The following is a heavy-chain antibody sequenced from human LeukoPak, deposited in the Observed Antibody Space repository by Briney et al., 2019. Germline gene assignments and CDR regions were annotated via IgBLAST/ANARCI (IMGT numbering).Heavy chain of an antibody. D-gene: IGHD6-13*01. CDR1: GGTFSSYA. J-gene: IGHJ5*02. V-gene: IGHV1-69*04. CDR2: IIPILGIA. CDR3: ARDSDSVESGIAAAWYNWFDP. Sequence: ASVKLSCKASGGTFSSYAISWVRQAPGQGLEWMGRIIPILGIANYAQKFQGRVTITADKSTSTAYMELSSLRSEDTAVYYCARDSDSVESGIAAAWYNWFDPWGQGTLVTVSS.